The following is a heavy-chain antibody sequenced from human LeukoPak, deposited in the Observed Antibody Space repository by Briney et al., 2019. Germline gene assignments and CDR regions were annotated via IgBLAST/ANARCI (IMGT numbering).Heavy chain of an antibody. Sequence: GGSLRLSCAASGFTFSSYGMHWVRQAPGKGLEWVAFIRYIGSNKYYADSVKGRFTISRDNSKNTLYLQMNSLRAEDTAVYYCAREQVRGVLDYWGQGTLVTVSS. V-gene: IGHV3-30*02. CDR1: GFTFSSYG. D-gene: IGHD3-10*01. J-gene: IGHJ4*02. CDR3: AREQVRGVLDY. CDR2: IRYIGSNK.